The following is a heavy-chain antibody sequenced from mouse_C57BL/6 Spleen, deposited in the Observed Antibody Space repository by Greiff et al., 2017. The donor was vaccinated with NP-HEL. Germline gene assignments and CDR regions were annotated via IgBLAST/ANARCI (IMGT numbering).Heavy chain of an antibody. CDR1: GFTFTDYY. J-gene: IGHJ2*01. D-gene: IGHD2-1*01. CDR3: ARFLYYYFDY. Sequence: EVQLVESGGGLVQPGGSLSLSCAASGFTFTDYYMSWVRQPPGKALEWLGFIRNKANGYTTEYSASVKCRFTISRDNSQSILYLPMNALRAEDSATYYCARFLYYYFDYWGQGTTLTVSS. V-gene: IGHV7-3*01. CDR2: IRNKANGYTT.